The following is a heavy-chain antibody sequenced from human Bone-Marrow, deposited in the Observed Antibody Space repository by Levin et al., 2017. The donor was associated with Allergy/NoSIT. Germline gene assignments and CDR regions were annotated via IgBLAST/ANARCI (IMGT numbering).Heavy chain of an antibody. J-gene: IGHJ6*02. CDR1: GFTFSDYH. V-gene: IGHV3-11*01. CDR2: ITSSGSTI. Sequence: LSLTCAASGFTFSDYHMSWIRQAPGKGLEWVSYITSSGSTIYYADSVKGRFTISRDDAKNSLYLQMNSLRAEDTALYYCARDTAMVTYYYGMDVWGQGTTVTVSS. CDR3: ARDTAMVTYYYGMDV. D-gene: IGHD5-18*01.